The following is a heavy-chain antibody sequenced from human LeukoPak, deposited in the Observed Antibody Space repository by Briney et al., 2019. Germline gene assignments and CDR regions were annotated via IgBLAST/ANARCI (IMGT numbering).Heavy chain of an antibody. CDR2: VIPIFGTA. V-gene: IGHV1-69*13. Sequence: GASVKVSCKASGGTFSSYAISWVRQAPGQGLEWMGGVIPIFGTANYAQKFQGRVTITADESTSTAYMELSSLRSEDTAVYYCARHGYCSSTSCYAIDYWGQGTLVTVSS. J-gene: IGHJ4*02. D-gene: IGHD2-2*03. CDR3: ARHGYCSSTSCYAIDY. CDR1: GGTFSSYA.